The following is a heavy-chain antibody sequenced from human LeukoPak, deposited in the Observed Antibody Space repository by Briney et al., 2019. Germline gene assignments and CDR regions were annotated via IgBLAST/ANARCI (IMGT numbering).Heavy chain of an antibody. D-gene: IGHD6-13*01. Sequence: ASVKVSCKASGYTFTSYYMHWVRQAPGQGLEWMGIINPSGGSTSYAQKFQGRVTMTRDMSTSTVYMELSSLRSEDTAVYYCASEYSSNDNLNWGQGTLVTVSS. CDR3: ASEYSSNDNLN. CDR2: INPSGGST. V-gene: IGHV1-46*01. J-gene: IGHJ4*02. CDR1: GYTFTSYY.